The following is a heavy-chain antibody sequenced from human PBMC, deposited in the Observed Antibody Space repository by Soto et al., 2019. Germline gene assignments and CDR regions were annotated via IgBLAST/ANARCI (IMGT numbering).Heavy chain of an antibody. CDR2: INHSGST. D-gene: IGHD2-15*01. V-gene: IGHV4-34*01. CDR1: GGSFSGYY. Sequence: QVQLQQWGAGLLKPSETLSLTCVVYGGSFSGYYWSWIRQPPGKGLEWIGEINHSGSTNYNPSLNRRVTISVDTAKNQFSLKASSVTEADTAVYDCARGFRFCSGGSCYSGWFDPWGEGTLVTVPS. CDR3: ARGFRFCSGGSCYSGWFDP. J-gene: IGHJ5*02.